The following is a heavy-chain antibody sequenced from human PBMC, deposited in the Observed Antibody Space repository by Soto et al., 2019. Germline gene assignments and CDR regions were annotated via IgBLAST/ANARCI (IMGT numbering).Heavy chain of an antibody. J-gene: IGHJ3*02. CDR3: ATLGYCISTSCQATAFDI. D-gene: IGHD2-2*01. V-gene: IGHV1-18*01. CDR2: ISAYNGST. CDR1: GYTFTSYG. Sequence: ASVKVSCKASGYTFTSYGISWVRQAPGQGLEWMGWISAYNGSTSYAQKFQGRVTMTRDTSTSTVYMGLSSLRSEDTAVYYCATLGYCISTSCQATAFDIWGQGTMVTVSS.